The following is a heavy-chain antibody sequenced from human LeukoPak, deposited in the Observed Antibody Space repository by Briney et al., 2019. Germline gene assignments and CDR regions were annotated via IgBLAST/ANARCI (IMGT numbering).Heavy chain of an antibody. Sequence: SETLSLTCNVSGGSVSTYYWSWIRQPAGKGLEWIGRIYTSGSTSYNPSLRSRVTMSEDTSKNQFSLKLTSVTAADTAVYYCARVTGMRYFDSWGPGTLVTVSS. CDR1: GGSVSTYY. J-gene: IGHJ4*02. CDR2: IYTSGST. D-gene: IGHD3-9*01. V-gene: IGHV4-4*07. CDR3: ARVTGMRYFDS.